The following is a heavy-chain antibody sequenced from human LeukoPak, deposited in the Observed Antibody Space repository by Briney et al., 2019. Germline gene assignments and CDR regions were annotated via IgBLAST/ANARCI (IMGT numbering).Heavy chain of an antibody. CDR3: AREGCSSTSCYDPSVSDY. Sequence: PGGSLRLSCEASGFTFSHYEMNWVRQAPGKGLEWVSYISSSGYTIYYADSVKGRFTISRDNAKNSLYLQMNSLRAEDTAVYYCAREGCSSTSCYDPSVSDYWGQGTLVTVSS. V-gene: IGHV3-48*03. CDR1: GFTFSHYE. D-gene: IGHD2-2*01. J-gene: IGHJ4*02. CDR2: ISSSGYTI.